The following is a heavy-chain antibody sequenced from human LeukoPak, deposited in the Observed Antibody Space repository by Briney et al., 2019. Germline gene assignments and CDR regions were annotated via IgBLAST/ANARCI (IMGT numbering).Heavy chain of an antibody. J-gene: IGHJ4*02. CDR1: GGSISSSSYY. D-gene: IGHD1-26*01. V-gene: IGHV4-39*07. Sequence: ASETLSLTCTVSGGSISSSSYYWGWIRQPPGKGLEWIGSIYYSGSTYYNPSLKSRVTISVDTSKNQFSLKLSSVTAADTAVYYCAGTRVGASNFDYWGQGTLVTVSS. CDR3: AGTRVGASNFDY. CDR2: IYYSGST.